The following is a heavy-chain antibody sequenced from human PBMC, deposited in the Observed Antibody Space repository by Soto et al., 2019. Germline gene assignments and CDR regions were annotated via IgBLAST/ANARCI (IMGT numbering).Heavy chain of an antibody. Sequence: GESLKISCKGSGYSFTSYLIGWVRQMPGKGLEWMGIIYPGDSDTRYSPSFQGQVTISADKSISTAYLQWSSLKASDTAMYYCARQTYYDFWSGENYYYYYMDVWGKGTTVTVSS. J-gene: IGHJ6*03. D-gene: IGHD3-3*01. CDR3: ARQTYYDFWSGENYYYYYMDV. CDR2: IYPGDSDT. CDR1: GYSFTSYL. V-gene: IGHV5-51*01.